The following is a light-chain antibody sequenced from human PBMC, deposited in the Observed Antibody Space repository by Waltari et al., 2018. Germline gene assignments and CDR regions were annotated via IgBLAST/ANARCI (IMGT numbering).Light chain of an antibody. J-gene: IGLJ2*01. CDR3: QAWDSRTEV. CDR1: KLGDKY. CDR2: EDT. V-gene: IGLV3-1*01. Sequence: SYELTQPPSVSVSPGQTASITCSGDKLGDKYACWYQKRPGQSPVLVIYEDTKRPSGIPVRVSGAKSGNTATLTISGTQAIDEADYYCQAWDSRTEVFGGGTKLTVL.